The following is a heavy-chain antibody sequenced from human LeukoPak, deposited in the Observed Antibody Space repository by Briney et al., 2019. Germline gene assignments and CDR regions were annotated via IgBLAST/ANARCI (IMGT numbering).Heavy chain of an antibody. CDR3: ARALGQWLVMIDY. Sequence: KTSETLSLTCTVSGYSISSGHYWGWIRQPPGKGLEWIGSIYYSGSTYYNPSLKSRVTISVDTSKNQFSLKLSSVTAADTAVYYCARALGQWLVMIDYWGQGTLVTVSS. D-gene: IGHD6-19*01. V-gene: IGHV4-38-2*02. J-gene: IGHJ4*02. CDR1: GYSISSGHY. CDR2: IYYSGST.